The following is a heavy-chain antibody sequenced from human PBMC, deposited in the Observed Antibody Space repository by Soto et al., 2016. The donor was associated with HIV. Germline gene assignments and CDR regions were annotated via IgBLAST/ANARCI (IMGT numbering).Heavy chain of an antibody. J-gene: IGHJ4*02. CDR1: GFTFSNYW. D-gene: IGHD3-10*01. Sequence: EVQLVESGGGLVQPGGSLRLSCVVSGFTFSNYWMHWVRQAPGKGLLWVSRINSDGRSTAYVDSVKGRFTISRDNAKNTLYLQMKSLRVEDTAVYYCVRGMGSRKRSLGTTWGQGNPGPPSPQ. CDR2: INSDGRST. CDR3: VRGMGSRKRSLGTT. V-gene: IGHV3-74*01.